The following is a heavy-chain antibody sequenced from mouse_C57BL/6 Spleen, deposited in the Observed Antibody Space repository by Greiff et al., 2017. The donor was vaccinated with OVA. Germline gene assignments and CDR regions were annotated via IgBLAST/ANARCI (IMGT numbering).Heavy chain of an antibody. CDR1: GFTFSDFY. J-gene: IGHJ3*01. CDR3: ARDGDYDYSAWFAY. CDR2: SRNKANDYTT. D-gene: IGHD2-4*01. V-gene: IGHV7-1*01. Sequence: EVNLVESGGGLVQSGRSLRLSCATSGFTFSDFYMEWVRQAPGKGLEWIAASRNKANDYTTEYSASVKGRFIVSRDTSQSILYLQMNALRAEDTAIYYCARDGDYDYSAWFAYWGQGTLVTVSA.